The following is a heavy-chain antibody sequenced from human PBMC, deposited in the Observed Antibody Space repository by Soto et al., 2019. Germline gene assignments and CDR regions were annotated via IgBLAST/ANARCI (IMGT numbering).Heavy chain of an antibody. CDR2: ISYSGST. V-gene: IGHV4-30-4*01. CDR3: AREATEGLGSFKAFDY. J-gene: IGHJ4*02. CDR1: DASMSSGHYY. Sequence: QVQLQESGPRLVKPSQTLSLTCTVSDASMSSGHYYWSWIRQPPGKVLEWLGYISYSGSTYYKPSMNSTLTMSLNPSKRQCFLEQTSVTAADTGVYYCAREATEGLGSFKAFDYWGQGILDTVSS. D-gene: IGHD3-10*01.